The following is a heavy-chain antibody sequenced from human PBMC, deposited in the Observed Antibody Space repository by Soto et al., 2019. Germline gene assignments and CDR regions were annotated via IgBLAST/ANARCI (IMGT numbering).Heavy chain of an antibody. CDR2: ISYDGSNK. Sequence: PGGSLRLSCAASGFTFSSYAMHWVRQAPGKGLEWVAVISYDGSNKYYADSVKGRFTISRDNSKNTLYLQMNSLRAEDTAVYYCARDGVVTMVRGVISRVYGMDVWGQGTTVTVSS. V-gene: IGHV3-30-3*01. CDR1: GFTFSSYA. CDR3: ARDGVVTMVRGVISRVYGMDV. D-gene: IGHD3-10*01. J-gene: IGHJ6*02.